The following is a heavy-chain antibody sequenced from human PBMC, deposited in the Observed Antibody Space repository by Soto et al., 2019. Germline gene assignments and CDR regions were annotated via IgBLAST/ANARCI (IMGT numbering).Heavy chain of an antibody. D-gene: IGHD6-6*01. J-gene: IGHJ4*02. CDR3: ARHEEYSSFDY. CDR2: IYDSGST. Sequence: KPSETLSLTCTVSGGSISSSSYYWGWIRQPPGKGLEWIGSIYDSGSTYYNPSLKSRVTISVDTSKNQFSLKLSSVTAADTAVYYCARHEEYSSFDYWGQGTLVTVSS. V-gene: IGHV4-39*01. CDR1: GGSISSSSYY.